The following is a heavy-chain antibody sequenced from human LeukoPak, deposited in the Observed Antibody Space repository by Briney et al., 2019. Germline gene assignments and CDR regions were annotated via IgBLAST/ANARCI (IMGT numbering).Heavy chain of an antibody. CDR3: ACRDSSGYYYALPNWFDP. J-gene: IGHJ5*02. Sequence: SGTLSLTCAVSGGSISRSNWWSWVGQPPGKGLEWIGEIYHSGSTNYNPSLKSRVTISVDKSKNQFSLKLSSVTAADTAVYYCACRDSSGYYYALPNWFDPWGQGTLVTVSS. CDR1: GGSISRSNW. D-gene: IGHD3-22*01. V-gene: IGHV4-4*02. CDR2: IYHSGST.